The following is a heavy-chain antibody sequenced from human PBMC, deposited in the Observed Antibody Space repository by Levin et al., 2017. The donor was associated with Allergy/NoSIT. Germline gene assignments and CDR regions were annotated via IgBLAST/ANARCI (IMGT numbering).Heavy chain of an antibody. CDR3: ARQPWDAFDI. V-gene: IGHV1-2*02. CDR1: GYRFTDFF. Sequence: ASVKVSCKASGYRFTDFFLHWLRQAPGQRPEWMGWINPNNGGTNFAQNFQGRVTMSRDTSLSMAYMELTRLRYDDTAVYYCARQPWDAFDIWGQGTTVTVSS. J-gene: IGHJ3*02. CDR2: INPNNGGT.